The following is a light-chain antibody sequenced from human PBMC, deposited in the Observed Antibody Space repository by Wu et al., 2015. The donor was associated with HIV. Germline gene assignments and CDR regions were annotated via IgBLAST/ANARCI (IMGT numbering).Light chain of an antibody. J-gene: IGKJ3*01. CDR2: CI. Sequence: DNQLTQSPSFLSASIGDRVTITCRASQGINSSLVWYQQKTRESPSAPDLCCIHFAKWSPFKVSGSGSGTEFTLTVTSLQSDDSATYYCLQLSTYPFTFGPGTKVDFK. V-gene: IGKV1-9*01. CDR3: LQLSTYPFT. CDR1: QGINSS.